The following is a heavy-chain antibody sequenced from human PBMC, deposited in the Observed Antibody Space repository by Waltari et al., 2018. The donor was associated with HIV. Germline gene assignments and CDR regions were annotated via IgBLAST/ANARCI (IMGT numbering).Heavy chain of an antibody. CDR1: GFTFSSFW. CDR3: VRDDPWDGKRFDF. J-gene: IGHJ4*02. CDR2: INGDGSTT. Sequence: EVQLVESGGGLVQPGGSLSLSCAASGFTFSSFWIHWVRQPPGKGLMWVSRINGDGSTTTYADSVRGRFTISRDNAKNTLFLQMNSLRAEDTAVYYCVRDDPWDGKRFDFWGQGTLVTVSS. V-gene: IGHV3-74*01. D-gene: IGHD1-26*01.